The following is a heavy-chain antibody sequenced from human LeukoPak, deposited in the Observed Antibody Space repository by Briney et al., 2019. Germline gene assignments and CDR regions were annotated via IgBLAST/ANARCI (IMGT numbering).Heavy chain of an antibody. CDR3: ARRYSSSSFNWFDP. V-gene: IGHV4-34*01. J-gene: IGHJ5*02. D-gene: IGHD6-6*01. Sequence: PSETLSLTCAVYGGSFSGYYWSWIRQPPGKGLEWIGEINHSGSTNYNPSLKSRVTISVDTSKNQFSPKLSSATAADTAVYYCARRYSSSSFNWFDPWGQGTLVTVSS. CDR1: GGSFSGYY. CDR2: INHSGST.